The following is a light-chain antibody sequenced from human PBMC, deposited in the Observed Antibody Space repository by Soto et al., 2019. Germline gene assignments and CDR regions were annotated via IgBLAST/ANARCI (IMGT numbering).Light chain of an antibody. CDR3: QQYGSSPRAT. Sequence: DTVLTQSPVTLSLSPGERATLSCRASKSGSGGYLAWYQQKPGQAPRLLIYEASSRATGIPARFSGSGSGTDCTLTISRLEPEDFAMYYCQQYGSSPRATFGRGTKLELK. CDR1: KSGSGGY. J-gene: IGKJ2*01. CDR2: EAS. V-gene: IGKV3-20*01.